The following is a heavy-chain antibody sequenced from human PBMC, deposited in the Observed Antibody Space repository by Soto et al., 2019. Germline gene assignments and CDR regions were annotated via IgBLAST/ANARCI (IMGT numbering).Heavy chain of an antibody. CDR3: AREDDGGDRDYYGLDV. D-gene: IGHD2-21*02. V-gene: IGHV4-30-4*01. CDR2: IHYTGSI. J-gene: IGHJ6*02. CDR1: GGSISSGDYY. Sequence: SETLSLTCTVSGGSISSGDYYWSWIRQPPGKGLEWIGYIHYTGSISYNPSLQSRLTISVDTSKNQFSLKLTSVTAADTAVYFCAREDDGGDRDYYGLDVWGQGTTVTVSS.